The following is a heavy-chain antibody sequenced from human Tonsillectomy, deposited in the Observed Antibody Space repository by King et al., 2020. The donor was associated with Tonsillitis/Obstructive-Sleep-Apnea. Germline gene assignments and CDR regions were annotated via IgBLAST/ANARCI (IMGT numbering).Heavy chain of an antibody. V-gene: IGHV4-59*08. CDR3: ARQDNPDNWGDP. Sequence: VPLQESGPGLVKPSETLSLTCTVSGGSITSSYWSWIRQPPGKGLEWIGYIYYSGTTKYNPSLKSRVTISVDTSMDQFSLKLSSVTAADTAVYYWARQDNPDNWGDPGGQGTLGTVSA. J-gene: IGHJ5*02. CDR2: IYYSGTT. CDR1: GGSITSSY. D-gene: IGHD1-14*01.